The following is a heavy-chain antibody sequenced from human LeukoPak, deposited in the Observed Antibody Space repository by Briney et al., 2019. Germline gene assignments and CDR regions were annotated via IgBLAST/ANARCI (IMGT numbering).Heavy chain of an antibody. V-gene: IGHV1-18*04. CDR1: GGTFTSYY. J-gene: IGHJ2*01. CDR3: ARITMVRGVIFDWYFDL. Sequence: ASVKVSCKASGGTFTSYYMHWVRQAPGQGLEWMGWISAYNGNTNYAQKLQGRVTMTPDTSTSTAYMDLRSLRSDDTAVYYCARITMVRGVIFDWYFDLWGRGTLVTVSS. CDR2: ISAYNGNT. D-gene: IGHD3-10*01.